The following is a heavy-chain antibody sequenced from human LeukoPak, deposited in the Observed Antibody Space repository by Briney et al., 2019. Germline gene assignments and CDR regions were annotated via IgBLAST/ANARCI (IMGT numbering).Heavy chain of an antibody. V-gene: IGHV3-23*01. CDR1: GFTFSNYG. D-gene: IGHD3-22*01. J-gene: IGHJ5*02. Sequence: GGSLRLSCAASGFTFSNYGMNWVRQAPGKGLEWVSGITSSGITYYADSVKGRFTISRDNSKNTLYLQMNSLRAEDTAVYYCAKARQYYYEKNWFDPWGQGTLVTVSS. CDR2: ITSSGIT. CDR3: AKARQYYYEKNWFDP.